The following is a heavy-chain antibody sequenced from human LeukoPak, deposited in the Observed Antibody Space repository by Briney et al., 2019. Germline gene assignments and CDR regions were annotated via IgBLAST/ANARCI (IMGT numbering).Heavy chain of an antibody. CDR2: INPSGGST. CDR3: ARRGGGYYYDSSGYYSPLDY. V-gene: IGHV1-46*01. Sequence: ASVKVSCKASGYTFTSYYMHWVRQAPGQGLEWMGIINPSGGSTSYAQKFRGRVTMTRDTSTSTVYMELSSLRSEETAGYYCARRGGGYYYDSSGYYSPLDYWGQGTLVTVSS. D-gene: IGHD3-22*01. CDR1: GYTFTSYY. J-gene: IGHJ4*02.